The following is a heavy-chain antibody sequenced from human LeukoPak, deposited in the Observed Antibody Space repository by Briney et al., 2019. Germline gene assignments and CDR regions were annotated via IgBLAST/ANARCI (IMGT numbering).Heavy chain of an antibody. CDR2: IKSKTDGGTT. CDR1: GFTFSNAW. V-gene: IGHV3-15*01. J-gene: IGHJ4*02. Sequence: GGSLRLSCAASGFTFSNAWMSWVRQAPGKGLEWVGRIKSKTDGGTTDYAAPVKGRFTISRDDSKNTLYLQMNSLKTEDTAVYYSTTLIQYYYDSSVYYDGNYWGQGTLVTVSS. CDR3: TTLIQYYYDSSVYYDGNY. D-gene: IGHD3-22*01.